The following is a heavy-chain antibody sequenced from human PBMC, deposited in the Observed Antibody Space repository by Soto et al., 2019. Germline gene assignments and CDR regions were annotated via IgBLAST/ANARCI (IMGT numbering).Heavy chain of an antibody. Sequence: SETLSLTCAVSGGSIGGGGYSWSWIRQPPGKGLEWIGYIYHSGSTYYNPSLKSRVTISVDRSKNQFSLKLSSVTAADTAVYYCARNVEGCSSTSCYNWFDPWGQGTLVTVSS. CDR3: ARNVEGCSSTSCYNWFDP. CDR1: GGSIGGGGYS. V-gene: IGHV4-30-2*01. D-gene: IGHD2-2*01. CDR2: IYHSGST. J-gene: IGHJ5*02.